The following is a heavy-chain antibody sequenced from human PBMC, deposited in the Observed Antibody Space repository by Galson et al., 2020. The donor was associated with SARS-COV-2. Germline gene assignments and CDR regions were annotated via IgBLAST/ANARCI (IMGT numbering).Heavy chain of an antibody. CDR3: ARDEFRYNFDY. D-gene: IGHD1-20*01. CDR1: GGSISSGDYY. V-gene: IGHV4-30-4*01. Sequence: SETLSLTFTVSGGSISSGDYYWSWIRQPPGKGLEWIGYIYYSGSTYYNPSLKSRVTISVDTSKNQLSLKLSSVTAADTAVYYCARDEFRYNFDYWGQGTLVTVSS. CDR2: IYYSGST. J-gene: IGHJ4*02.